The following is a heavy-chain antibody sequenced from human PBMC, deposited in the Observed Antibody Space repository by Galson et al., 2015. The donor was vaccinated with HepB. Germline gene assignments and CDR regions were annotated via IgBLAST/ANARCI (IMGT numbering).Heavy chain of an antibody. CDR2: ISSSSTI. D-gene: IGHD1-26*01. J-gene: IGHJ4*02. V-gene: IGHV3-48*01. Sequence: SLRLSCAASGFTFSSYSMNWVRQAPGKGLEWVSYISSSSTIYYADSVKGRFTISRDNAKNSLYLQMNSLRAEDTAVYYCAREVPVLGADDYWGQGTLVTVSS. CDR3: AREVPVLGADDY. CDR1: GFTFSSYS.